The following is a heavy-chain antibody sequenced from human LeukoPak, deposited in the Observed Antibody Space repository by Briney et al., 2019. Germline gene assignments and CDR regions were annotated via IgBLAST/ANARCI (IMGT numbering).Heavy chain of an antibody. D-gene: IGHD6-13*01. Sequence: PSETLSLTCAVSGYSISSGYYWGWIRQPPGKGLEWIGSIYHSGSTYYNPSLKSRVTISVDTSMNQFSLKLSSVTAADTAVYYCARQSTGINFDYWGQGTLVTVSS. CDR1: GYSISSGYY. V-gene: IGHV4-38-2*01. CDR3: ARQSTGINFDY. CDR2: IYHSGST. J-gene: IGHJ4*02.